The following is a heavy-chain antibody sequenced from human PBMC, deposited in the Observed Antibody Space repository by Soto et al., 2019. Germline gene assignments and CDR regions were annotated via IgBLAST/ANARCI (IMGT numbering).Heavy chain of an antibody. D-gene: IGHD2-15*01. V-gene: IGHV3-23*01. J-gene: IGHJ6*02. CDR2: ISGSGGST. CDR1: GFTFSSYA. Sequence: GGSLRLSCAASGFTFSSYAMSWVRQAPGKGLEWVSAISGSGGSTYYADSVKGRFTISRDNSKNTLYLQMNSLRAEDTAVYYCANHYCSGGSCYGEWHYYYGMDVWGQGTTVTVSS. CDR3: ANHYCSGGSCYGEWHYYYGMDV.